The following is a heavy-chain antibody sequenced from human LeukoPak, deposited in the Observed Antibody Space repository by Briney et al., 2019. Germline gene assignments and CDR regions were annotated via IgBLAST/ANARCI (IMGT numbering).Heavy chain of an antibody. D-gene: IGHD6-13*01. CDR2: INPNSGGT. V-gene: IGHV1-2*02. J-gene: IGHJ4*02. Sequence: ASVKVSCKASEYTFTGYYMHWVRQAPGQGLEWMGWINPNSGGTNYAQKFQGRVTMTRDTSISTAYMELSRLRSDDTAVYYCARVGEIAAVPIYYFDYWGQGTLVTVSS. CDR1: EYTFTGYY. CDR3: ARVGEIAAVPIYYFDY.